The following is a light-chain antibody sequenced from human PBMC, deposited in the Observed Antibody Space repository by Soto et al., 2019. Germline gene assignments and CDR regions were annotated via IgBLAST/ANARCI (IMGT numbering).Light chain of an antibody. CDR2: EVA. CDR3: CSRL. J-gene: IGLJ2*01. Sequence: QSVLTQPASVSGSPGQSITLSCTGTSTDPATYDLVSWYQQHPGKAPQLIIYEVAKRPSGVSARFSGSQSGDTASLTISGLQAADEAYYYCCSRLFGGGTKLTVL. CDR1: STDPATYDL. V-gene: IGLV2-23*02.